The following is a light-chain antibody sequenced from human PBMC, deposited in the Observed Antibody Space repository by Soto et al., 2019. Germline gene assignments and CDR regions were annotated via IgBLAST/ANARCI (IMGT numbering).Light chain of an antibody. CDR2: GAT. J-gene: IGKJ4*01. CDR3: QQYNKWIT. Sequence: EIVMTQSPATLSVSPGERVTLSCRASESVSSSLAWYQHKPGQAPRLLIYGATTRDTGIPARFSGSGSGTEFTLTSFSLQSEDFAIYYCQQYNKWITFGGGTKVEIK. V-gene: IGKV3-15*01. CDR1: ESVSSS.